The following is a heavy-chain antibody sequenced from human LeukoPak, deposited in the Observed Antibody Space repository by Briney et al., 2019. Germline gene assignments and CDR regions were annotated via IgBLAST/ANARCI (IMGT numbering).Heavy chain of an antibody. D-gene: IGHD4-17*01. Sequence: PGGSLRLSCAASGFTFSSYAMSWVRQAPGKGLEWVSSISSSSSYIYYADSVKGRFTISRDNARNSLYLQMNSLRAEDTAVYYCARDGTYGDYLDYWGQGTLVTVSS. CDR3: ARDGTYGDYLDY. J-gene: IGHJ4*02. CDR1: GFTFSSYA. V-gene: IGHV3-21*01. CDR2: ISSSSSYI.